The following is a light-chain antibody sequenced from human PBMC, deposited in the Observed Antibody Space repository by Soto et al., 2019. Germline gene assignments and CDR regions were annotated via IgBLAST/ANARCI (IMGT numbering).Light chain of an antibody. CDR1: QNVRTW. J-gene: IGKJ1*01. CDR2: KTS. Sequence: DIQMTQSPSTLSASVGDRVTITCRASQNVRTWLAWYQQKPGRAPNLLVYKTSNLESGVPSRFSGSGSETEFTLTITSLQPDDFATYYCHQYLFSPWTFGQGTKVEVK. V-gene: IGKV1-5*03. CDR3: HQYLFSPWT.